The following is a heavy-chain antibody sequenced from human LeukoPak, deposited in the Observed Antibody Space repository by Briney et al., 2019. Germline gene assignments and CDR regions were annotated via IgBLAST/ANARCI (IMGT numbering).Heavy chain of an antibody. V-gene: IGHV3-21*01. CDR3: ARDLRRRRSSSWYYYYMDV. J-gene: IGHJ6*03. Sequence: GGSLRLSCAASGFTFSSYSMNWVRQAPGKGLEWVSSISSSSSYIYYADSVKGRFTSSRDNAKNSLYLQMHSLRAEDTAVYYCARDLRRRRSSSWYYYYMDVWGKGTTVTVSS. CDR2: ISSSSSYI. CDR1: GFTFSSYS. D-gene: IGHD6-6*01.